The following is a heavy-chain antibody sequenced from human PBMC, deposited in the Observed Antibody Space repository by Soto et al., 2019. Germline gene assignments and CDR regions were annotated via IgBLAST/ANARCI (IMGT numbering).Heavy chain of an antibody. D-gene: IGHD4-4*01. CDR2: LSGSGGGT. J-gene: IGHJ4*02. Sequence: EVQVLESGGGLVQPGGSLRLSCAASEFTFSTYAMSWVRQAPGKGLEWVSGLSGSGGGTYYADSVKGRFTISRDNSKNTVYLQMNSLRAEDTAVYYCAKPHRDVYSTAFFYHWGQGTLVTVSS. CDR3: AKPHRDVYSTAFFYH. CDR1: EFTFSTYA. V-gene: IGHV3-23*01.